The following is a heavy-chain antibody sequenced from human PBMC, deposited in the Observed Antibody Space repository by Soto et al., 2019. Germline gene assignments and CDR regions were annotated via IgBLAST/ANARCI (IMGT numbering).Heavy chain of an antibody. V-gene: IGHV1-18*04. CDR2: ISPHNGNT. Sequence: QLQLVQSGAEVKKSGASVKVSCKASGYTFTNYGVTWVRQAPGQGLECMGWISPHNGNTNYPQKFQGRVTMTTDTSTSTAYMELRSLRSDDTAVYYCARGSFGYYSYFGLDVWGQGTTVTVSS. CDR3: ARGSFGYYSYFGLDV. CDR1: GYTFTNYG. D-gene: IGHD5-18*01. J-gene: IGHJ6*02.